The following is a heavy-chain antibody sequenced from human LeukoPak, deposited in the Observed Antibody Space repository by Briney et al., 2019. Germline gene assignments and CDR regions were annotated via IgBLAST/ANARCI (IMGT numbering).Heavy chain of an antibody. CDR3: AKSSSWLAYYYYYGMDV. J-gene: IGHJ6*02. CDR1: GFTFSSYA. V-gene: IGHV3-23*01. D-gene: IGHD6-13*01. CDR2: ISGSGGST. Sequence: GGSLRLSCAASGFTFSSYAMSWVRQAPGKGLEWVSAISGSGGSTYYADSVKGRFTISRDNSKNTLYLQMNSLRAEDTAVYYCAKSSSWLAYYYYYGMDVWGQGTTVTVSS.